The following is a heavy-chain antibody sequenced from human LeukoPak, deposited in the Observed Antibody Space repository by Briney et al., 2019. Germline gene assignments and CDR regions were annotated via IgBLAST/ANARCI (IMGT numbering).Heavy chain of an antibody. CDR2: IRRKAYGETA. CDR3: TRDRGAYNLYDY. D-gene: IGHD1-1*01. V-gene: IGHV3-49*03. J-gene: IGHJ4*02. CDR1: GFTIGDYA. Sequence: GVLRLSCTASGFTIGDYALSWIRPAPGKGLEWVGFIRRKAYGETADYAASVKGRFTISRDDSKAIAYLQMNSLKTEDTAVYHCTRDRGAYNLYDYWGQGTLVTVSS.